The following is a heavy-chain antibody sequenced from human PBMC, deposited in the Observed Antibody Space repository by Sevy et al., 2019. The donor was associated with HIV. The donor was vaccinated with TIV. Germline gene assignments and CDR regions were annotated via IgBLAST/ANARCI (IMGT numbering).Heavy chain of an antibody. J-gene: IGHJ4*02. D-gene: IGHD3-10*01. CDR1: GFTFSSYG. Sequence: GGSLRLSCAASGFTFSSYGMHWVRQAPGKGLEWVAVIWYDGSSKYYADSVKVRFTVSRDNSKNTLYLQMNSLRAEDTAVYYCARDKLLPFTVTMVRGALSYYFDSWGQGTLVTVSS. CDR2: IWYDGSSK. V-gene: IGHV3-33*01. CDR3: ARDKLLPFTVTMVRGALSYYFDS.